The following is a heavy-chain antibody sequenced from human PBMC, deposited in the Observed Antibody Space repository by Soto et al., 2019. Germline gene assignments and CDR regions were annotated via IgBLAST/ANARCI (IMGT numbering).Heavy chain of an antibody. CDR2: ISSSSSYI. J-gene: IGHJ4*02. CDR1: GFTFSSYS. CDR3: ARDPGSMIAYFHY. V-gene: IGHV3-21*01. Sequence: EVQLVASGGGLVKPGGSLRLSCAASGFTFSSYSMNWVRQAPGKGLEWVSSISSSSSYIYYADSVKGRFTISRDNAKNTLYLQMNSLTAEDTAVYYFARDPGSMIAYFHYWGQRALVTVS. D-gene: IGHD3-22*01.